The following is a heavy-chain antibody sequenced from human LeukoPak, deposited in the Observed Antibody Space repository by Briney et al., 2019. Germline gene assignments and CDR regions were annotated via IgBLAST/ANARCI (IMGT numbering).Heavy chain of an antibody. CDR1: GVSDGSHF. CDR3: ARAYCGGDCTAGGAFDI. D-gene: IGHD2-21*01. CDR2: VSASGAI. Sequence: PSETLSLTCSVSGVSDGSHFWSWVRQPAGKALEWIGRVSASGAISSNPSLNSRVTMSLDTSKNQFSLKLTSVTAADTAVYFCARAYCGGDCTAGGAFDIWGQGTMVTVSS. J-gene: IGHJ3*02. V-gene: IGHV4-4*07.